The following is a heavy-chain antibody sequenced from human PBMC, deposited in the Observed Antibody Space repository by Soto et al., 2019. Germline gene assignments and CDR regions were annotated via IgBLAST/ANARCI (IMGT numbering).Heavy chain of an antibody. CDR3: ARSYTGSKLDY. V-gene: IGHV4-34*01. J-gene: IGHJ4*02. Sequence: SETLSLTCVVSGGSLTGSYWSWIRQPPGKGLEWLGEINHSGSTNYKSSLRSRLTISADTSKNQFSLKLSSVTAADTAVYYCARSYTGSKLDYWGQGTPVTVSS. D-gene: IGHD2-8*02. CDR1: GGSLTGSY. CDR2: INHSGST.